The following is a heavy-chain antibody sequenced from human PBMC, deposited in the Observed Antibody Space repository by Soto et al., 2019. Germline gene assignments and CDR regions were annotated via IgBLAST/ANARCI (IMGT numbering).Heavy chain of an antibody. J-gene: IGHJ5*02. CDR1: SPSIGRYS. CDR3: ARGGVGARKGRGFDP. CDR2: IQYRGST. D-gene: IGHD1-26*01. V-gene: IGHV4-59*01. Sequence: CPPSPLASPSIGRYSGGWLRPPRGKGLEGIGYIQYRGSTNYNPSLRSRVTISVDTPKTQFALKVNSMTAADTAIYYCARGGVGARKGRGFDPWGQGTLVTGPS.